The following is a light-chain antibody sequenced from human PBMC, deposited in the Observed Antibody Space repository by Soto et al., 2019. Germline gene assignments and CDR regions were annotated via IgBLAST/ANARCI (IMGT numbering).Light chain of an antibody. J-gene: IGKJ3*01. Sequence: EVVLTQSPVTLSLSPGERATLSCRASQSVSSPYLAWYQQKPGQPPRLLIYGASSRATDIPDRFIVSGSGTEFTLTIARLAPEDFAMYYCQQYGSSPFTFGPGTKVDI. CDR3: QQYGSSPFT. CDR2: GAS. V-gene: IGKV3-20*01. CDR1: QSVSSPY.